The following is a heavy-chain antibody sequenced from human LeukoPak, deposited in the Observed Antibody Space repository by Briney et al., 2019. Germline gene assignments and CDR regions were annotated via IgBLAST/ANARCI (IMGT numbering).Heavy chain of an antibody. CDR2: ISGSGGST. J-gene: IGHJ4*02. CDR1: GFTFSIYR. CDR3: AKYDPGSGWPFDY. V-gene: IGHV3-23*01. Sequence: GGSLRLSCAASGFTFSIYRMNWVRQAPGKGLEWVSAISGSGGSTYYADSVKGRFTISRDNSKNTLYLQMNSLRAEDTAVYYCAKYDPGSGWPFDYWGQGTLVTVSS. D-gene: IGHD6-19*01.